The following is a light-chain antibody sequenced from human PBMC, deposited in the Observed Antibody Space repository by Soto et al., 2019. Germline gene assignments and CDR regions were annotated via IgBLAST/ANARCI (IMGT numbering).Light chain of an antibody. CDR2: GAS. J-gene: IGKJ1*01. CDR1: QSVGSN. V-gene: IGKV3D-15*01. Sequence: ERVLTHAAATLSVSPGERATLSCRASQSVGSNLVWYQQKPGQAPRLLIYGASTRATGIPARFSGSGSGTEFTLTISSLQSEDSAVYFCQQCNNWPPWTFGQGTKV. CDR3: QQCNNWPPWT.